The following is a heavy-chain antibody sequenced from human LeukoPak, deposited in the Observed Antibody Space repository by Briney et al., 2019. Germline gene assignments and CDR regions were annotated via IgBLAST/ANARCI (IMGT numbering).Heavy chain of an antibody. Sequence: SETLSLTCTVSGGSISSSIYYWGWIRQPPGKGLEWIGSIYYSGSTYYNPSLKSRVTISLDTSKNQFSLKLRSVTAADTAVYYCASSIKARGYSGGWHGTDYWGQGTLVTVSS. CDR2: IYYSGST. CDR1: GGSISSSIYY. V-gene: IGHV4-39*07. CDR3: ASSIKARGYSGGWHGTDY. J-gene: IGHJ4*02. D-gene: IGHD6-19*01.